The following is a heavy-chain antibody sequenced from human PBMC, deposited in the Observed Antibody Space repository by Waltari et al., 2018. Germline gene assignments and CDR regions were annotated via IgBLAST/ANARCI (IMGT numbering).Heavy chain of an antibody. Sequence: QVQLQQWGAGLLKPSETLSLTCAVYGGSFSGYYWSWIRQPPGKGLEWIGEINHSGSTNYNPSLKSRVTISVDTSKNQFSLKLSSVTAADTAVYYCARSDYGGLPYWGQGTLVTVSS. CDR3: ARSDYGGLPY. D-gene: IGHD4-17*01. CDR1: GGSFSGYY. V-gene: IGHV4-34*01. CDR2: INHSGST. J-gene: IGHJ4*02.